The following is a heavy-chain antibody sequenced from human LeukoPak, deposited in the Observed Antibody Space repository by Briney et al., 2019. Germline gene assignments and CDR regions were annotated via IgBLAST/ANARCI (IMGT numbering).Heavy chain of an antibody. CDR1: GGSISSYY. J-gene: IGHJ4*02. CDR2: IYYSGST. V-gene: IGHV4-59*08. Sequence: PSETLSLTCTVSGGSISSYYWSWIRQPPGKGLEWIGYIYYSGSTNYNPSLKSRVTISVDTSKNQFSLKLSSVTAADTAVYYCARQNIAVAGIDYWGQGTLVTVSS. D-gene: IGHD6-19*01. CDR3: ARQNIAVAGIDY.